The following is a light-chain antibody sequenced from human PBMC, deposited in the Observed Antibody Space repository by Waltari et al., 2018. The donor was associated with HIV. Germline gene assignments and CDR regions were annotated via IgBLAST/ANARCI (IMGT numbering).Light chain of an antibody. V-gene: IGLV2-23*02. CDR1: SNDVGSYNL. J-gene: IGLJ2*01. CDR3: CSYAGSSTLL. CDR2: EVT. Sequence: QSALTQPLSASGSPGQSITISCTGTSNDVGSYNLVSWYQHHPGKAPKLLIFEVTKRPSGVSNRFSASKSGNTASLTISGLQAEDEADYYCCSYAGSSTLLFGGGTKLSVL.